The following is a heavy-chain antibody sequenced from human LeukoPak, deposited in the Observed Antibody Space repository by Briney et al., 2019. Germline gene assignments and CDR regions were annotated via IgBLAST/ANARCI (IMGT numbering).Heavy chain of an antibody. CDR3: ARGLGNNNFWSCLGY. CDR2: IYYSGST. Sequence: KPSETLSLTCTVSGGSISSYYWSWIRQPPGKGLEWIGYIYYSGSTNYNPSLKSRVTISVDTSKNQFSLKLSSVTAADTALYYCARGLGNNNFWSCLGYWGQGTLVTVSS. J-gene: IGHJ4*02. V-gene: IGHV4-59*01. D-gene: IGHD3-3*01. CDR1: GGSISSYY.